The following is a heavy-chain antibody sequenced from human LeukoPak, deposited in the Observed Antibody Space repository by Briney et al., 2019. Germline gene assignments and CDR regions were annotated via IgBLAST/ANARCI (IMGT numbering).Heavy chain of an antibody. CDR3: ARAKGKAGRYGMDV. V-gene: IGHV3-33*01. Sequence: GGSLRLSCAASGFTFSSYGMHWVRQAPGKGLEWVAVIWYDGSNKYYADSVKGRFTISRDNSKNTLYLQMNSLRAEDTAVYYCARAKGKAGRYGMDVWGQGTTITVSS. CDR1: GFTFSSYG. J-gene: IGHJ6*02. CDR2: IWYDGSNK.